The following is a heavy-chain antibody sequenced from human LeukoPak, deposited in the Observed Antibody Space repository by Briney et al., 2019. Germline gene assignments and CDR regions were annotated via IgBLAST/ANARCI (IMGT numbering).Heavy chain of an antibody. CDR2: ISSSSSYI. V-gene: IGHV3-21*01. D-gene: IGHD3-9*01. J-gene: IGHJ4*02. CDR3: ARGYDILTGYDY. CDR1: GFTFSSYS. Sequence: PGGSLRLSCAASGFTFSSYSMNWVRQAPGKGLEWVSSISSSSSYIYYADSVKGRLTISRDNAKNSLYLQINSLRAEDTAVYYCARGYDILTGYDYWGQGTLVTVSS.